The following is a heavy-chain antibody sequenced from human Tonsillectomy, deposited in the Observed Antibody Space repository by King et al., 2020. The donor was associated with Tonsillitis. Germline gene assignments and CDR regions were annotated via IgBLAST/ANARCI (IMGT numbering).Heavy chain of an antibody. CDR3: ARGYRGDWTYYFDY. J-gene: IGHJ4*02. CDR1: GYSISSGYY. V-gene: IGHV4-38-2*01. Sequence: QLQESGPGLVKPSETLSLTCAVSGYSISSGYYGGWIRQPPGKGLEWIGSIYHSGSTYYNPSLKSRVPISVDTSKNQFSRKLSSVTAADPAVYYCARGYRGDWTYYFDYWGQGTQVTVSS. CDR2: IYHSGST. D-gene: IGHD1-1*01.